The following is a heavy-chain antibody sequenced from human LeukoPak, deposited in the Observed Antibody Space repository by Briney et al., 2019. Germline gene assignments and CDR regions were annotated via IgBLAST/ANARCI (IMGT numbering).Heavy chain of an antibody. CDR1: GFTVSSNY. J-gene: IGHJ4*02. D-gene: IGHD5-18*01. Sequence: GGSLRLSCAASGFTVSSNYMSWVRQAPGKGLEWVSVIYSGGSTYYADSVKGRFTISRHNSKNTLYLQMNSLRAEDTAVYYCARERGYSYGAYFDYWGQGTLVTVSS. CDR2: IYSGGST. CDR3: ARERGYSYGAYFDY. V-gene: IGHV3-53*04.